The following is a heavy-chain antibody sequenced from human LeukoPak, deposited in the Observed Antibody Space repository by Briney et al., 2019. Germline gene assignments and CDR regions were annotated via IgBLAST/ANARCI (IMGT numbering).Heavy chain of an antibody. V-gene: IGHV4-34*01. CDR2: INHSGST. D-gene: IGHD1-26*01. CDR3: ARVGATLYYYYYYYMDV. J-gene: IGHJ6*03. Sequence: PSETLSLTCAVYGGSFSGYYWSWIRQPPGKGREGSGEINHSGSTNYNPSLKSRVTISVDPSKNQFSLKLSSVTAADTAVYYCARVGATLYYYYYYYMDVWGKGTTVTVSS. CDR1: GGSFSGYY.